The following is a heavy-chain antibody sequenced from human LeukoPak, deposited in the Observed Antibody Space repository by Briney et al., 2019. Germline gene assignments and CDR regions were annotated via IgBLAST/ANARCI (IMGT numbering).Heavy chain of an antibody. V-gene: IGHV4-31*03. CDR3: ARVVAPNNWFDP. CDR2: IYYSGST. CDR1: GGSISSGGYY. J-gene: IGHJ5*02. Sequence: SETLSLTCTVSGGSISSGGYYWSWIRQHPGKGLEWIGYIYYSGSTYYNPSLKSRVTISVDTSKNQFSLKLSPVTAADTAVYYCARVVAPNNWFDPWGQGTLVTVSS. D-gene: IGHD2-15*01.